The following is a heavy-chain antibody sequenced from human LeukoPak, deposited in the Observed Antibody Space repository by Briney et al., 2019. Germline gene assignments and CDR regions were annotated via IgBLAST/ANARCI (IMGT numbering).Heavy chain of an antibody. CDR2: IYYSGST. V-gene: IGHV4-59*01. CDR1: GGSIGSYY. Sequence: SETLSLTCTVSGGSIGSYYWSWIRQPPGKGLEWIGYIYYSGSTNYNPSLKSRVTISVDMSKNQFSLKLSSVTAADTAVYYCARGGPPVTIFGVVISWFDPWGQGTLVTVSS. CDR3: ARGGPPVTIFGVVISWFDP. J-gene: IGHJ5*02. D-gene: IGHD3-3*01.